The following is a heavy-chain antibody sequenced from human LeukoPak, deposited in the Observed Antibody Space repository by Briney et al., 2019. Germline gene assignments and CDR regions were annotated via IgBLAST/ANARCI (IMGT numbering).Heavy chain of an antibody. Sequence: PGGSLRLSCAASGFTFSSYGMHWVRQAPGKGLEWVAVIWYDGSNKYYADSVKGRFTISRDNSKNTLYLQMNSLRAEDTAVYYCARDENYDSSGPIADAFDIWGQGTMVTVSS. CDR3: ARDENYDSSGPIADAFDI. CDR1: GFTFSSYG. CDR2: IWYDGSNK. V-gene: IGHV3-33*01. D-gene: IGHD3-22*01. J-gene: IGHJ3*02.